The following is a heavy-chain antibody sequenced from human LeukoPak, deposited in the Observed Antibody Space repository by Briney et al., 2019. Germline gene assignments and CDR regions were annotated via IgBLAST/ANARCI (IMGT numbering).Heavy chain of an antibody. CDR1: GFTFSSHG. Sequence: PGGSLRLSCAASGFTFSSHGMHWVRQAPGKGLEWVTVISYDGSNKYYADSVKGRFTISRDNSKNTLYLQMNSLRAEDTAVYYCAKASDSGYDRYHYYGMGVWGQGTTVTVAS. CDR3: AKASDSGYDRYHYYGMGV. J-gene: IGHJ6*02. D-gene: IGHD5-12*01. V-gene: IGHV3-30*18. CDR2: ISYDGSNK.